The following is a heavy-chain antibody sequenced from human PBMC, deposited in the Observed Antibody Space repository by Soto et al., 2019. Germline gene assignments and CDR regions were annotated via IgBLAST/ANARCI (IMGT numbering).Heavy chain of an antibody. CDR3: ARYGGLRQLPTREKDNWFDP. Sequence: SETLSLTCTVSGGSIISGGHYWTWVRQHPGKGLEWMGYIYYTGSTSYNPSLESRLTMSVDTSKNQFSLKLSSVTAADTAVYYCARYGGLRQLPTREKDNWFDPWGQGTLVTVSS. D-gene: IGHD2-2*01. CDR1: GGSIISGGHY. J-gene: IGHJ5*02. V-gene: IGHV4-31*03. CDR2: IYYTGST.